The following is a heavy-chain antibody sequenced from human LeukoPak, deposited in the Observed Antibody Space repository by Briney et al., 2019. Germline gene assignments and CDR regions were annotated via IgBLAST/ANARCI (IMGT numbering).Heavy chain of an antibody. Sequence: GASVKISCKASTYIFNKYYIHWVRQAPGRGLEWMGIINPTSGRTSYAQNFQARVTMTRDMSTNTMYLDLSSLKSDDTAVYYCASGGEFRGSAFDIWGQGTTVIVS. CDR1: TYIFNKYY. J-gene: IGHJ3*02. CDR2: INPTSGRT. CDR3: ASGGEFRGSAFDI. D-gene: IGHD3-10*01. V-gene: IGHV1-46*02.